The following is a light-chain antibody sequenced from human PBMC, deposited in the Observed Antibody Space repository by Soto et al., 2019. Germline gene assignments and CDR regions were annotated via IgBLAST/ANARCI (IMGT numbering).Light chain of an antibody. Sequence: QSALTQPRSASGPPGQSVSISCSGTSSDVGTYNYVSWYQQHPGKAPKLMIYDVSKRPSGVPDRFSGSKSGNTASLTISGLQAEDEADYYCCSYAGGYTHAVFGGGTQLTVL. V-gene: IGLV2-11*01. CDR2: DVS. J-gene: IGLJ2*01. CDR3: CSYAGGYTHAV. CDR1: SSDVGTYNY.